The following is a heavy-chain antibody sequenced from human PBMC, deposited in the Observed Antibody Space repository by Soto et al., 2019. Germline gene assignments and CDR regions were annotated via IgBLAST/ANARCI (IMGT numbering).Heavy chain of an antibody. D-gene: IGHD3-22*01. CDR3: ARLRRSSGYYFPHNRFDP. Sequence: SETLSLTCTVSGGSISSGDYYWGWIRQPPGKGLEWIGYIYYSGSTYYNPSLKSRVTISVDTSKNQFSLKLSSVTAADTAVYYCARLRRSSGYYFPHNRFDPWGQGTLVTVSS. CDR1: GGSISSGDYY. V-gene: IGHV4-30-4*08. J-gene: IGHJ5*02. CDR2: IYYSGST.